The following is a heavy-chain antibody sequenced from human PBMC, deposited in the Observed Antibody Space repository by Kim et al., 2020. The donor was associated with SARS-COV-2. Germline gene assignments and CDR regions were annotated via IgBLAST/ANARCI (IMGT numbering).Heavy chain of an antibody. CDR3: ARDGANYYDSWSYFDY. J-gene: IGHJ4*02. D-gene: IGHD3-10*01. CDR1: GYTFTSYG. CDR2: ISAYNGNT. V-gene: IGHV1-18*01. Sequence: ASVKVSCKASGYTFTSYGISWVRQAPGQGLEWMGWISAYNGNTNYVQKLQDRVTMTTDTSTSTAYMELRSLRSDDTAVYYCARDGANYYDSWSYFDYWGQGTMVTVSS.